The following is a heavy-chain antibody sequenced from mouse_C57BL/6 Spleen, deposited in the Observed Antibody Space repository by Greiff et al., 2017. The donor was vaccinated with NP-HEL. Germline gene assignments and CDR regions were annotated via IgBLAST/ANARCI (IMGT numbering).Heavy chain of an antibody. CDR3: ARRDRGSSYGAMDY. D-gene: IGHD1-1*01. CDR1: GFTFSDYY. CDR2: ISNGGGST. V-gene: IGHV5-12*01. J-gene: IGHJ4*01. Sequence: EVQRVESGGGLVQPGGSLKLSCAASGFTFSDYYMYWVRQTPEKRLEWVAYISNGGGSTYYPATVKGRFPISRDNDKNTLYLQMSRLKSEDTAMYYGARRDRGSSYGAMDYWGQGTSVTVSS.